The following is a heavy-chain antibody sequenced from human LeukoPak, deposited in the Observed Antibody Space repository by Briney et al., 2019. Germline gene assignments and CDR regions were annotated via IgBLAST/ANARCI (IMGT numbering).Heavy chain of an antibody. V-gene: IGHV3-9*01. Sequence: QAGGSLRLSCAASGFTFDDYAMHWVRQAPGKGLEWVSGISWNSGSIGYADSVKGRFTISRDNAKNSLYLQMNSLRAEDTALYYCAKGVQQWLLDYFDYWGQGTLVTVSS. CDR2: ISWNSGSI. J-gene: IGHJ4*02. CDR3: AKGVQQWLLDYFDY. CDR1: GFTFDDYA. D-gene: IGHD6-19*01.